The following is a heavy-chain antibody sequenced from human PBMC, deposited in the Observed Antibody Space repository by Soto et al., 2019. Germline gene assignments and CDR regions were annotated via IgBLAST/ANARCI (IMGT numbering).Heavy chain of an antibody. Sequence: GSLRLSCAASGFTFSSYSLNLVPQAPGKGLEWVSYISSSSSTIYYADSVKGRFTISRDNAKNSLYLQMNSLRDEDTAVYYCARGPTLDLFRNWFDPWGQGTLVTVSS. D-gene: IGHD2-21*01. V-gene: IGHV3-48*02. CDR3: ARGPTLDLFRNWFDP. CDR1: GFTFSSYS. J-gene: IGHJ5*02. CDR2: ISSSSSTI.